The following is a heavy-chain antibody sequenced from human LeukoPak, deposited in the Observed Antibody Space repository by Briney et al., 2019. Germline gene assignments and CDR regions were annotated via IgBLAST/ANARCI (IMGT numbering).Heavy chain of an antibody. CDR2: ISGTSSHT. V-gene: IGHV3-21*01. Sequence: GGSLRLSCAASGFTFSSYSMNWVRQAPGKGLEWVSIISGTSSHTFDADSVKGRFTISRDNAKNSLYLQMNSLRAEDTAVYYCARSVIVADTTRGFDYWGQGILVTVSS. J-gene: IGHJ4*02. CDR3: ARSVIVADTTRGFDY. D-gene: IGHD2/OR15-2a*01. CDR1: GFTFSSYS.